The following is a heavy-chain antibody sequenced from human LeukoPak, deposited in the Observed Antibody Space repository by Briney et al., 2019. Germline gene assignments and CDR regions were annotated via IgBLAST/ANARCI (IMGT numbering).Heavy chain of an antibody. CDR3: ASRGGARRGFDP. Sequence: ASVEVSCKASGYTFTSYYMHWVRQAPGQGLEWMGIINPSGGSTSYAQKFQGRVTMTRDTSTSTVYMELSSLRSEDTAVYYCASRGGARRGFDPWGQGTLVTVSS. CDR1: GYTFTSYY. J-gene: IGHJ5*02. CDR2: INPSGGST. D-gene: IGHD3-16*01. V-gene: IGHV1-46*01.